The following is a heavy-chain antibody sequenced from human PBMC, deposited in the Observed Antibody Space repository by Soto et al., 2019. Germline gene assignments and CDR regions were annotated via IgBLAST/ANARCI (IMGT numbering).Heavy chain of an antibody. J-gene: IGHJ4*02. Sequence: SVKVSCKASGFTFTSSAMQWVRQARGQRLEWIGWIVVGSGNTNYAQKFQERVTITRDMSTSTAYMELSSLRSEDTAVYYCAASAIAVADLYYFDYWGQGTLVTVSS. D-gene: IGHD6-19*01. CDR3: AASAIAVADLYYFDY. V-gene: IGHV1-58*02. CDR1: GFTFTSSA. CDR2: IVVGSGNT.